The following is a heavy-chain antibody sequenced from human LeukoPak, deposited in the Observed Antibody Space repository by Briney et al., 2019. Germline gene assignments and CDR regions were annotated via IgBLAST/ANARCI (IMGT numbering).Heavy chain of an antibody. CDR2: INPNSGGT. Sequence: GASVKVSCKASGYTFTCYYMHWVRQAPGQGLEWMGWINPNSGGTNYAQKFQGRVTMTRDTSISTAYMELSRLRSDDTAVYYCARVLYDILTGYYRSYYFDYWGQGTLVTVSS. D-gene: IGHD3-9*01. CDR3: ARVLYDILTGYYRSYYFDY. J-gene: IGHJ4*02. CDR1: GYTFTCYY. V-gene: IGHV1-2*02.